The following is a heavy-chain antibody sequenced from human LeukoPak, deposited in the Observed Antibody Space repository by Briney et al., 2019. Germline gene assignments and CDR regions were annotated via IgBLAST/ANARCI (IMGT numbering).Heavy chain of an antibody. Sequence: GGSLRLSCAASGFTFSDYYMSWIRQAPGKGLEWVSYISSSSSTIYYADSVKGRFTISRDNAKNSLYLQMNSLRAEDTAVYYCAREYDYYDSSGYYPWGQGTLVTVSS. CDR2: ISSSSSTI. CDR3: AREYDYYDSSGYYP. CDR1: GFTFSDYY. J-gene: IGHJ5*02. V-gene: IGHV3-11*04. D-gene: IGHD3-22*01.